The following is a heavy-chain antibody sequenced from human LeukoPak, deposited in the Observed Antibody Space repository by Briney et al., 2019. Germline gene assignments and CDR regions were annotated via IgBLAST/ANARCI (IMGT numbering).Heavy chain of an antibody. CDR3: ARGRLQIHDAFDI. Sequence: ASVKVSCKASGYTFTNYYMHWVRQAPGQGLEWMGIIDPSGGSTSYAQKFQGRVTMTRDTSTSTVYMGLSSLRSEDTAVYYCARGRLQIHDAFDIWGQGTMVTVSS. J-gene: IGHJ3*02. D-gene: IGHD5-24*01. CDR2: IDPSGGST. CDR1: GYTFTNYY. V-gene: IGHV1-46*01.